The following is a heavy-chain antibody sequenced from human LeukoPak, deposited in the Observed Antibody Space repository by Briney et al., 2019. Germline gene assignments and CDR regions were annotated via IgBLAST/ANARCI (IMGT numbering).Heavy chain of an antibody. CDR1: GFTVSSNN. Sequence: GGSLRLSCAASGFTVSSNNISWVRQAPGKGLEWVSVIYSGGSTYYADSVNGRFTISRDNSKNTLYLQMNSLRAEDTAVYYCARDFRDRGFDYWGQGTLVTVSS. D-gene: IGHD1-14*01. CDR2: IYSGGST. V-gene: IGHV3-66*01. CDR3: ARDFRDRGFDY. J-gene: IGHJ4*02.